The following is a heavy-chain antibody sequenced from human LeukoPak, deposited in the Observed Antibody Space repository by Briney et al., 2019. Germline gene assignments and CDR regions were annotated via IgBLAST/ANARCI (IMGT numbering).Heavy chain of an antibody. Sequence: SETLSLTCTVSGGSISSYYWSWIRQPPGKRLEWIGYIYYSGSTNYNPSLKSRVTISVDTSKNQFSLKLSSVTAADTAVYYYARGRSHYMDVWGKGTTVTVSS. V-gene: IGHV4-59*01. J-gene: IGHJ6*03. CDR1: GGSISSYY. CDR2: IYYSGST. CDR3: ARGRSHYMDV.